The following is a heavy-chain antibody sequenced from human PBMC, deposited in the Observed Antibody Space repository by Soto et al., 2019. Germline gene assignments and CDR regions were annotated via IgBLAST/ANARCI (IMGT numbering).Heavy chain of an antibody. J-gene: IGHJ4*02. CDR1: GFTFSSYA. D-gene: IGHD6-13*01. CDR2: ISGSGGST. V-gene: IGHV3-23*01. Sequence: GGSLRLSCAASGFTFSSYAMSWVRQAPGKGLEWVSAISGSGGSTYYADSVKGRLTTSRDNSKNTLYLQLNSLRAEDTAVYYCAKDGEAAAAGIFFYFDYWGQGTLVTVSS. CDR3: AKDGEAAAAGIFFYFDY.